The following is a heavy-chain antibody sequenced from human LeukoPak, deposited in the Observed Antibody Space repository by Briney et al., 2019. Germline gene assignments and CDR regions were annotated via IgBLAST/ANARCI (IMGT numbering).Heavy chain of an antibody. J-gene: IGHJ6*03. CDR2: IYTSGST. CDR1: GVSISSYY. Sequence: KTSETLTLTCTVSGVSISSYYWSWIRQPAGKGLEWIGRIYTSGSTNYNPSLKSRVTMSVDTSKNQFSLKLSSVTAADTAVYYCARARDYYYYYMDVWGKGTTVTVSS. V-gene: IGHV4-4*07. CDR3: ARARDYYYYYMDV.